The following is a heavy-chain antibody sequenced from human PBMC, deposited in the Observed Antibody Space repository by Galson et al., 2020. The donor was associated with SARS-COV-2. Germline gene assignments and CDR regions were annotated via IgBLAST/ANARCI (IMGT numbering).Heavy chain of an antibody. CDR3: ARIHRFGTGAFDL. J-gene: IGHJ3*01. D-gene: IGHD3-10*01. CDR2: ISTDHGGT. Sequence: ASVKVSCKASGYTLTDYGISWVRQAPGQGLEWMGWISTDHGGTNYAQNLQDRVTMTTDTSTSTAYVELRSLTSDDTAVYYCARIHRFGTGAFDLWGQGTMVTVSS. V-gene: IGHV1-18*04. CDR1: GYTLTDYG.